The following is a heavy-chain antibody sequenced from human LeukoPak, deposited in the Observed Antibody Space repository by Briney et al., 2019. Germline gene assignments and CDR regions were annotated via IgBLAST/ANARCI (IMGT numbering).Heavy chain of an antibody. CDR3: ARESFGSSRPSDY. J-gene: IGHJ4*02. V-gene: IGHV1-8*03. D-gene: IGHD6-13*01. CDR2: INPNSGNT. Sequence: ASAKVSCKPSGYTFTSSDINWVRQATGQGLEWMGWINPNSGNTGYAQKFQGRVTITRDTSASTAYMELSSLRSEDTAVYYCARESFGSSRPSDYWGQGTLVTVSS. CDR1: GYTFTSSD.